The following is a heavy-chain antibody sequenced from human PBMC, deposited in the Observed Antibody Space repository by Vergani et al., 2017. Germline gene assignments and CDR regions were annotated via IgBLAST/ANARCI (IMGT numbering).Heavy chain of an antibody. Sequence: QVQLVQSGAEVKKPGASVKVSCKASGYTFTSYGISWVRQAPGQGLEWMGWISAYNGNTNYAQKLQGRVTMTTDTSTSTAYMELRSLRSDDTAVYYCARGVTEIVVVDALAPPDDFDIWGQGTMVTVSS. CDR1: GYTFTSYG. CDR2: ISAYNGNT. D-gene: IGHD2-15*01. V-gene: IGHV1-18*01. CDR3: ARGVTEIVVVDALAPPDDFDI. J-gene: IGHJ3*02.